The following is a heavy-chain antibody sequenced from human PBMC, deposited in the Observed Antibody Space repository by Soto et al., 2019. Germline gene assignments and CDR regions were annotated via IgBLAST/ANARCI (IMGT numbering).Heavy chain of an antibody. CDR2: IYPGDSDT. Sequence: GESLKISCNGSGYSFTIYWIGWVLQMPGKGLEWMGIIYPGDSDTRYSPSFQGQVTISADKSISTAYLQWSSLKASDTAMYYCARQGYCSGGSCLYYGMDVWGQGTTVTVSS. J-gene: IGHJ6*02. CDR1: GYSFTIYW. D-gene: IGHD2-15*01. V-gene: IGHV5-51*01. CDR3: ARQGYCSGGSCLYYGMDV.